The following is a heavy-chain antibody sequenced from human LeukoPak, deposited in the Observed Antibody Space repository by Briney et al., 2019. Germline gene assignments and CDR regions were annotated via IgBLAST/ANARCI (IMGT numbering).Heavy chain of an antibody. V-gene: IGHV3-7*01. CDR3: ARRGTPPYYYGMDV. Sequence: SGGSLRLSCAASGFTFSSYWMSWVRQAPGKGLEWVANIKQDGSEKYYVDSVKGRFTISRDNAKNSLYLQMNSLRAEDTAVYYCARRGTPPYYYGMDVWGQGTTVTVSS. J-gene: IGHJ6*02. CDR1: GFTFSSYW. CDR2: IKQDGSEK. D-gene: IGHD1-14*01.